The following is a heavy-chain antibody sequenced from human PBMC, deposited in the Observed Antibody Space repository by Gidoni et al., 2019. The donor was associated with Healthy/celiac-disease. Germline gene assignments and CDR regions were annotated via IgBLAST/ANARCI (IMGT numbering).Heavy chain of an antibody. CDR2: IYHSGST. D-gene: IGHD3-22*01. CDR3: ARARSQYYDSSGADY. J-gene: IGHJ4*02. V-gene: IGHV4-4*02. Sequence: QVQLQESGPGLVKPSGTLSLTCAVSGGSIRSSNWWRWVRQPPGKGLEWIVEIYHSGSTNYNPSLKSRVTISVDKSKNQFSLKLSSVTAADTAVYYCARARSQYYDSSGADYWGQGTLVTVSS. CDR1: GGSIRSSNW.